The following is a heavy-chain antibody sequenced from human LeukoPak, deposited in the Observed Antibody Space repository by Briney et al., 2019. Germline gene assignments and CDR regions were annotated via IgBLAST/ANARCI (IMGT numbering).Heavy chain of an antibody. CDR1: GYTFTSYY. Sequence: ASVKVSCKASGYTFTSYYMHWVRRAPGQGLEWMGIINPSGGSTSYAQKFQGRVTMTRDTSTSTVYMELSSLRSEDTAVYYCARGTIMDIVVVPAADWKYDWFDPWGQGTLVTVSS. D-gene: IGHD2-2*03. V-gene: IGHV1-46*01. CDR2: INPSGGST. J-gene: IGHJ5*02. CDR3: ARGTIMDIVVVPAADWKYDWFDP.